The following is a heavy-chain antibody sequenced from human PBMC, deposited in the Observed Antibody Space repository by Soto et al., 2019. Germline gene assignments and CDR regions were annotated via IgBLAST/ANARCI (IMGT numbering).Heavy chain of an antibody. CDR3: ARARYRSGDSCYPGYYYYGMDV. CDR1: GGTFSSYA. V-gene: IGHV1-69*01. D-gene: IGHD2-15*01. CDR2: IIPIFGTA. Sequence: QVQLVQSGAEVKKPGSSVKVSCKASGGTFSSYAISWVRQAPGQGLEWMGGIIPIFGTANYAQKFQGRVTITADESTSTAYMELSSLRSEDTAVYYCARARYRSGDSCYPGYYYYGMDVWGQGTTVTVSS. J-gene: IGHJ6*02.